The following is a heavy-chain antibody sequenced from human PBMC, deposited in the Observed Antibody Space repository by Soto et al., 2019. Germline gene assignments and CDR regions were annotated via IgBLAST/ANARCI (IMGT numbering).Heavy chain of an antibody. CDR1: GCTFSSYA. CDR2: ITGSGAGT. D-gene: IGHD1-1*01. CDR3: AKTGQFDN. J-gene: IGHJ4*02. V-gene: IGHV3-23*01. Sequence: GGSLRLSCIASGCTFSSYAMSWVRQAPGKGLEWVSFITGSGAGTYYADSVKGRFTISRDNSKNTLYLQMNSLRAEDTALYYCAKTGQFDNWGQGTLVTVSS.